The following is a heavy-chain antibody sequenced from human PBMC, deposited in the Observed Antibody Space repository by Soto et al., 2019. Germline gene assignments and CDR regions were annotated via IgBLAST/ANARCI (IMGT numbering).Heavy chain of an antibody. D-gene: IGHD6-13*01. CDR1: GFTFSSYT. Sequence: PGGSLRLSCAASGFTFSSYTMHWVRQAPGKGLEWVSSISTSSTYRYIADSVTGRFTISRDNAQNSLYLQMTSLRAEDTAVYYCASDGSGAAGNPYFDYWGHGTLVTVYS. J-gene: IGHJ4*01. CDR2: ISTSSTYR. V-gene: IGHV3-21*04. CDR3: ASDGSGAAGNPYFDY.